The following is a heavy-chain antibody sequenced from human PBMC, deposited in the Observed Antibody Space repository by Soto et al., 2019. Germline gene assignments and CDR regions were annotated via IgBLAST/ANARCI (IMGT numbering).Heavy chain of an antibody. Sequence: ASVKVSCKASGYTFTSYGISWVRQAPGQGLEWMGWISAYNGNTNYAQKLQGRVTMTTDTSTSTAYMELRSLRSDDTAVYYCARDEYNWNYYYYYGMDVWGQGTTVTVSS. CDR1: GYTFTSYG. J-gene: IGHJ6*02. CDR3: ARDEYNWNYYYYYGMDV. D-gene: IGHD1-20*01. CDR2: ISAYNGNT. V-gene: IGHV1-18*01.